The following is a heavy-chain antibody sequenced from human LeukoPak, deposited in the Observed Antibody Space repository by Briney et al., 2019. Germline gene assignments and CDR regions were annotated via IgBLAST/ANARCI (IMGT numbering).Heavy chain of an antibody. Sequence: PGGSLRLSCAASGFTFSSYSMNWVRQAPGKGLEWVSYISSSSTIYYADSVKGRFTISRDNAKNSLYLQMNSLRAEDTAVYYCARGGEYYYDSSGLDYWGQGTLVTVSS. D-gene: IGHD3-22*01. CDR1: GFTFSSYS. CDR3: ARGGEYYYDSSGLDY. V-gene: IGHV3-48*01. J-gene: IGHJ4*02. CDR2: ISSSSTI.